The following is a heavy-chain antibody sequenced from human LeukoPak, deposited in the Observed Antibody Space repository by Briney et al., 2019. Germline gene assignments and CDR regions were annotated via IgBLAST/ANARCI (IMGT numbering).Heavy chain of an antibody. V-gene: IGHV4-59*01. CDR2: IYYSGST. CDR3: ARELNQGIGESRVYYYYYMDV. D-gene: IGHD3-10*01. Sequence: PSETLSLTCTVSGGSISSYYWSWIRQPPGKGLEWIGYIYYSGSTNYNPSLKSRVTISVDTSKNQFSLKLSSATAADTAVYYCARELNQGIGESRVYYYYYMDVWGKGTTVTVSS. CDR1: GGSISSYY. J-gene: IGHJ6*03.